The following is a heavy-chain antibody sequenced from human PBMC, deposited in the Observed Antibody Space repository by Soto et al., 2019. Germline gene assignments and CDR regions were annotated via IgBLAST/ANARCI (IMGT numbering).Heavy chain of an antibody. V-gene: IGHV3-23*01. D-gene: IGHD3-22*01. CDR2: ITGSGVST. Sequence: EVQLLESGGGLVQPGGSLRLSCAASGFPFSNYVMNWVRQAPGKGLEWVPAITGSGVSTYYADSVKRRYTLSKDDPKNTLYLQMNSLRAEDTAVYYCAKIRDYYDSSGYPPYFFDYWGQGTLVTVSS. J-gene: IGHJ4*02. CDR3: AKIRDYYDSSGYPPYFFDY. CDR1: GFPFSNYV.